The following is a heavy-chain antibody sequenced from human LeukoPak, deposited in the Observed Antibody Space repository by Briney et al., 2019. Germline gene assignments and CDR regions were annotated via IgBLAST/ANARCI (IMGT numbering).Heavy chain of an antibody. D-gene: IGHD1-26*01. CDR1: GYTFTSYG. CDR3: ARGGVGATKQYYFDY. J-gene: IGHJ4*02. CDR2: ISAYNGNT. V-gene: IGHV1-18*01. Sequence: ASVKVSCKASGYTFTSYGISWVRQAPGQGLEWMGWISAYNGNTNYAQKLQGRVTMTTDTSTSTAYMELRSLRSDDTAVYYCARGGVGATKQYYFDYWGQGTLDTVSS.